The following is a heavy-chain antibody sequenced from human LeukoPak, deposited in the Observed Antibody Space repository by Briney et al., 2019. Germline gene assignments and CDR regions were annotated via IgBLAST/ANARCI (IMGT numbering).Heavy chain of an antibody. CDR3: AKDLEVASQWTYFDY. D-gene: IGHD1-1*01. CDR1: GFTFSSYA. CDR2: ISGSGGST. Sequence: QSGGSLRLSCAASGFTFSSYAMSWVRQAPGKGLEWVSAISGSGGSTYYADSVKGRFTISRDNSKNTLYLQMNSLRAEDTAVYYCAKDLEVASQWTYFDYWGQGTLVTVSS. V-gene: IGHV3-23*01. J-gene: IGHJ4*02.